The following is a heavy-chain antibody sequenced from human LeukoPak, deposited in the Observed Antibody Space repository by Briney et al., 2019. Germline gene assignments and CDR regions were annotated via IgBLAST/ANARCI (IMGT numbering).Heavy chain of an antibody. CDR3: AKDDNSWSLDY. CDR1: GFTISHYW. D-gene: IGHD6-13*01. Sequence: GGSLRLSCAASGFTISHYWMSWVRQAPGKGLERVASIKQDGSQKYYGDSVKGRFTISRDNAKNSLYLQMNSLRAEDTAFYYCAKDDNSWSLDYWGQGTLVTVSS. V-gene: IGHV3-7*01. J-gene: IGHJ4*02. CDR2: IKQDGSQK.